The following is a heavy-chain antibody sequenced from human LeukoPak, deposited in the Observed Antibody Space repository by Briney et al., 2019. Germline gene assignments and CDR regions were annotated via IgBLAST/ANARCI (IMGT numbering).Heavy chain of an antibody. CDR2: ISAYNGNT. CDR3: ARDPLNYYDSSGSNNWFDP. J-gene: IGHJ5*02. Sequence: ASVKVSCKASGYTFTSYGISWVRQASGQGLEWMGWISAYNGNTNYAQKLQGRVTMTTDTSTSTAYMELRSLRSDDTAVYYCARDPLNYYDSSGSNNWFDPWGQGTLVTVSS. V-gene: IGHV1-18*01. D-gene: IGHD3-22*01. CDR1: GYTFTSYG.